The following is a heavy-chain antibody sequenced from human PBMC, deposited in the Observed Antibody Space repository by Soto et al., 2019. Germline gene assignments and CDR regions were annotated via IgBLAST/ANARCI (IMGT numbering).Heavy chain of an antibody. Sequence: GESLKISCKGSGYSFTSYWISWVLQMPWKGLEWMGRIDPSDSYTNYSPSFQGHVTISADKSISTAYLQWSSLKASDTAMYYCARGVFVVVPAGNWFDPWGQGTLVTVSS. CDR3: ARGVFVVVPAGNWFDP. CDR2: IDPSDSYT. CDR1: GYSFTSYW. J-gene: IGHJ5*02. V-gene: IGHV5-10-1*01. D-gene: IGHD2-2*01.